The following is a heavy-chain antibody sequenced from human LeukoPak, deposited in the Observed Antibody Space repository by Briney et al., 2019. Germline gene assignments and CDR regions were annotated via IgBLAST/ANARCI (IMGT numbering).Heavy chain of an antibody. D-gene: IGHD3-16*01. CDR3: ARESGEADYYYYYYMDV. V-gene: IGHV3-66*01. Sequence: ETLSLTCTVSGGSISNYYWSWIRQPPGKGLEWVSVIYSGGSTYYADSVKGRFTISRDNSKNTLYLQMNSLRAEDTAVYYCARESGEADYYYYYYMDVWGKGTTVTISS. CDR2: IYSGGST. J-gene: IGHJ6*03. CDR1: GGSISNYY.